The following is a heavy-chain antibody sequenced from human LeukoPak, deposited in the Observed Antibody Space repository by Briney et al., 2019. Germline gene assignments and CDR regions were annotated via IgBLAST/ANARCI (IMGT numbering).Heavy chain of an antibody. CDR3: AREGVLVYAEKEDAFDI. V-gene: IGHV3-30-3*01. J-gene: IGHJ3*02. Sequence: PGGSLRLSCAASGFTFSSYAMHWVRQAPGKGLEWVAVISYDGSNKYYADSVKGRFTISRDNSKNTLYLQMNSLRAEDTAVYYCAREGVLVYAEKEDAFDIWGQGTMVTVSS. CDR2: ISYDGSNK. D-gene: IGHD2-8*01. CDR1: GFTFSSYA.